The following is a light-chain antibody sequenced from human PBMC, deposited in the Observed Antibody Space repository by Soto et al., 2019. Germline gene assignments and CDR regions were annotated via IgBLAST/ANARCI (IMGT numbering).Light chain of an antibody. CDR2: GAS. V-gene: IGKV3-15*01. J-gene: IGKJ1*01. CDR1: QSVSSK. Sequence: EIVMTQSPATLSVSPGERATLSCRASQSVSSKIAWYQQKPGQAPRLLIYGASTRATGIPARFSGSGSGTAFTLTISSLQSEDFAVYYCQQYKNWPPLTFGQGTKVEIK. CDR3: QQYKNWPPLT.